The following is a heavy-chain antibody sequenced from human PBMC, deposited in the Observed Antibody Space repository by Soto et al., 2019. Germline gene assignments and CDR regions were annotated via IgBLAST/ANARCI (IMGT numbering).Heavy chain of an antibody. CDR3: ASWDCSSTSCYDRYYYYGMDV. CDR1: GYTFTSYA. V-gene: IGHV1-3*01. Sequence: ASVKVSCKASGYTFTSYAMHWVRQAPGQRLEWMGWINAGNGNTKYSQKFQGRVTITRDTSASTAYMELSSLRSEDTAVYYCASWDCSSTSCYDRYYYYGMDVWGQGTPVTVYS. D-gene: IGHD2-2*01. J-gene: IGHJ6*02. CDR2: INAGNGNT.